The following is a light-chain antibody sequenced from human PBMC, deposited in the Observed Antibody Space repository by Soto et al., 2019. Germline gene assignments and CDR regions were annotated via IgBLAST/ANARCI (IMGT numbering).Light chain of an antibody. V-gene: IGKV1-12*01. CDR2: AAS. CDR1: QGISSC. J-gene: IGKJ3*01. CDR3: QQANSFPVT. Sequence: DIQMTQSPSSVSASVGDRVTITCRTSQGISSCLAGYQQKPGKAPKLLIYAASSLQSGVPSRFSGSGSGTDFTLTISSLQPEDFATYYCQQANSFPVTFGPGTKVDIK.